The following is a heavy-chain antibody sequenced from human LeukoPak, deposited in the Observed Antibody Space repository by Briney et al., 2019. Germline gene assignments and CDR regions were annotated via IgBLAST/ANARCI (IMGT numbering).Heavy chain of an antibody. J-gene: IGHJ5*02. V-gene: IGHV4-34*01. CDR1: GGSFSGYY. Sequence: SETLSPTCAVYGGSFSGYYWSWIRQPPGKGLEWIGEINHSGSTNYNPSLKSRVTISVDTSKNQFSLKLSSVTAADTAVYYCARTWQLGNWFDPWGQGTLVTVSS. CDR2: INHSGST. CDR3: ARTWQLGNWFDP. D-gene: IGHD1-26*01.